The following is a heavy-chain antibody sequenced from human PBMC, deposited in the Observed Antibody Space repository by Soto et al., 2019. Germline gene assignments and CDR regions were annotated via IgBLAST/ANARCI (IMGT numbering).Heavy chain of an antibody. CDR3: ARDPNPRDYYDSTGGNY. CDR1: GGTFSSYA. V-gene: IGHV1-69*12. J-gene: IGHJ4*02. Sequence: QVQLVQSGAEVKKPGSSVKVSCKASGGTFSSYAISWVRQAPGQGLESMGGIIPIFGTANYAQKFQGRVTITADESTSTAYMELSSLRSEDTAVYYCARDPNPRDYYDSTGGNYWGQGTLVTVSS. D-gene: IGHD3-22*01. CDR2: IIPIFGTA.